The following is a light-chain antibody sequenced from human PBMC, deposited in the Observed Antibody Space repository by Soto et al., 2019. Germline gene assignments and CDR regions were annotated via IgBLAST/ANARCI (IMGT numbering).Light chain of an antibody. Sequence: GDRVTITCRASQSISTWLAWYQQKPGKAPELLIYDASNLQSGVPSRFSGSGSGTEFALTIRSLQPDDFATYYCQQYNSHRGAFGQGTKV. CDR2: DAS. V-gene: IGKV1-5*01. J-gene: IGKJ1*01. CDR1: QSISTW. CDR3: QQYNSHRGA.